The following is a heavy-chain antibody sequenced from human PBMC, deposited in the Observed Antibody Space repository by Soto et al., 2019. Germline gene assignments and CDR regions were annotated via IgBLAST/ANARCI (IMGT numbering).Heavy chain of an antibody. D-gene: IGHD1-26*01. CDR3: ARHGIVGATFSYYYGMDV. CDR1: GYSFTSYW. CDR2: IDPSDSYT. J-gene: IGHJ6*02. V-gene: IGHV5-10-1*01. Sequence: GESLKISCKGSGYSFTSYWISWVRQMPGKGLEWMGRIDPSDSYTNYSPSFQGHVTISADKSISTAYLQWSSLKASDTAMYYCARHGIVGATFSYYYGMDVWGQGTTVTVSS.